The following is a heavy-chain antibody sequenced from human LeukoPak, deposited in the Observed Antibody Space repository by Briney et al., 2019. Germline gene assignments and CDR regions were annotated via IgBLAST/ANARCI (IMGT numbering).Heavy chain of an antibody. J-gene: IGHJ5*02. V-gene: IGHV3-74*01. Sequence: PGGSLRLSCVASGFTFSGYWMHWARQPPGKGLVWVSRIKSDGSMTNYADSVKGRFTISRDNAKNTLYLQMNSLRAEDTAVYYCASQVVGAAFDPWGQGTLVTVSS. CDR2: IKSDGSMT. CDR1: GFTFSGYW. D-gene: IGHD2-15*01. CDR3: ASQVVGAAFDP.